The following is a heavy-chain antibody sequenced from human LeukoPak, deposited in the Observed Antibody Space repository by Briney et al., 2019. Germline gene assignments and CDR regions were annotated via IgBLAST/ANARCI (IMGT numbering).Heavy chain of an antibody. J-gene: IGHJ4*02. Sequence: GGSLRLSCAASGFTSSSYAMSWVRQAPGKGLEWVSAISGRGGSTYYADSVKGRFTISRDNSKNTLYLQMNSLRAEDTAVYYCAKGGDIVVVPAAAFDYWGQGTLVTVSS. CDR1: GFTSSSYA. CDR2: ISGRGGST. V-gene: IGHV3-23*01. CDR3: AKGGDIVVVPAAAFDY. D-gene: IGHD2-2*01.